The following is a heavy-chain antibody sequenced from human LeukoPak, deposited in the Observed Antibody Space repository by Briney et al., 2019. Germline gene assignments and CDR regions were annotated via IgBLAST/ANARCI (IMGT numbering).Heavy chain of an antibody. Sequence: SETLSLTCSVSGGSFSSLYWSWIRQPPGKGLEWIGYIYYTGSTNYNPSLKNRVTMFVDMSKNQFSLRLSSVTAADTAVYYCARHRAYSSSSPFDYWGQGTLVTVSS. V-gene: IGHV4-59*08. CDR3: ARHRAYSSSSPFDY. D-gene: IGHD6-6*01. CDR2: IYYTGST. CDR1: GGSFSSLY. J-gene: IGHJ4*02.